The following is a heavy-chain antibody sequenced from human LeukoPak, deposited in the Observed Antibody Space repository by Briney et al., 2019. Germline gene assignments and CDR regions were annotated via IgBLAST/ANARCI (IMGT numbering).Heavy chain of an antibody. CDR2: ISYDGRNK. V-gene: IGHV3-30-3*02. CDR1: GFTFSSYG. Sequence: GGSLRLSCAASGFTFSSYGMHWVRQAPGKGLEWVAVISYDGRNKYYADSVKGRFTIPRDNSKNTLYLQMNSLRAEDTVVYYCAKSTAMGPNAFDIWGQGTMVTVSS. CDR3: AKSTAMGPNAFDI. J-gene: IGHJ3*02. D-gene: IGHD5-18*01.